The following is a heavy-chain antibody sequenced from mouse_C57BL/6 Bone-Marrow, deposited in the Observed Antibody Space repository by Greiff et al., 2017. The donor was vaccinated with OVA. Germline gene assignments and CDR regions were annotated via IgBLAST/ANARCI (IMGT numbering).Heavy chain of an antibody. CDR3: AKRLWLRRRHYFDY. V-gene: IGHV1-22*01. CDR1: GYTFTDYN. J-gene: IGHJ2*01. CDR2: INPNNGGT. D-gene: IGHD2-2*01. Sequence: SGPELVKPGASVKMSCKASGYTFTDYNMHWVKQSHGKSLEWIGYINPNNGGTSYNQKFKGKATLTVNKSSSTAYMELRSLTSEDSAVYYCAKRLWLRRRHYFDYWGQGTTLTVSS.